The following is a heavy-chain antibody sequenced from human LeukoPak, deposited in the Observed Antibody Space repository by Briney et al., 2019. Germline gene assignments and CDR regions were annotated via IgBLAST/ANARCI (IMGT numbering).Heavy chain of an antibody. V-gene: IGHV4-30-4*01. CDR2: IYYSGST. D-gene: IGHD3-10*01. Sequence: SETLSLTCTVSGGSISSGDYYWSWIRQPPGKGLEWIGYIYYSGSTYYNPSLKSRVTIPVDTSKNQFSLKLSSVTAADTAVYYCARGRGVRPEEYYFDYWGQGTLVTVSS. CDR1: GGSISSGDYY. J-gene: IGHJ4*02. CDR3: ARGRGVRPEEYYFDY.